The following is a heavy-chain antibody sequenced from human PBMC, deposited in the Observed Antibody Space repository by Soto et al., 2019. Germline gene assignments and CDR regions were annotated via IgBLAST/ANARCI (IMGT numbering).Heavy chain of an antibody. V-gene: IGHV4-31*03. J-gene: IGHJ5*02. CDR1: GGSISSGSYY. CDR3: ARVRRYCTRTSCYRGWFDP. Sequence: QVQLQESGPGLVKPSQTLSLTCTVSGGSISSGSYYWSWIRQHPGKGLEWIGYMYYSGSTYYNPSLKRRVTISLDTSKNQFSLRLSSVTAADTAVYYCARVRRYCTRTSCYRGWFDPWGQGTLVTVSS. CDR2: MYYSGST. D-gene: IGHD2-2*01.